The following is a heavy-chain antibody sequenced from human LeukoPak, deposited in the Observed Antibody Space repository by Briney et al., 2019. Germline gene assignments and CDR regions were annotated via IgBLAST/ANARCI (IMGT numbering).Heavy chain of an antibody. V-gene: IGHV3-53*01. Sequence: GGSLRLSCAASGFSVSNTYMSWVRQAPGKGLEWVSIIYSGGNTYYADSVKGRFTISRDNSKNTLYLQMNRLRPEDTAVYYRARGTVTAPDYWGQGTLVTVSS. J-gene: IGHJ4*02. CDR2: IYSGGNT. CDR3: ARGTVTAPDY. CDR1: GFSVSNTY. D-gene: IGHD2-21*02.